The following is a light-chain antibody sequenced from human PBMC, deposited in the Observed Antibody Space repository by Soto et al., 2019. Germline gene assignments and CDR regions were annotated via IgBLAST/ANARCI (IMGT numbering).Light chain of an antibody. CDR3: FSTDIIGNHRGV. V-gene: IGLV3-10*01. CDR2: QDS. CDR1: ALPKKY. Sequence: SYELTQPPSVSVSPGQTARITCSGDALPKKYAYWYQQKSGQAPVLVISQDSKRPSEIPERFSGSSSGTMATLTISGAQVEDEADYYCFSTDIIGNHRGVFGGGTKVTVL. J-gene: IGLJ2*01.